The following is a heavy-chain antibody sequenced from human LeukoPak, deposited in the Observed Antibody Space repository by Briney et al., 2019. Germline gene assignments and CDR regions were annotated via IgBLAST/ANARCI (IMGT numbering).Heavy chain of an antibody. CDR2: IRYDGSNK. J-gene: IGHJ4*02. CDR1: GFTFSSYG. Sequence: GGSLRLSCAASGFTFSSYGMHWVRQAPGKGLEWVAFIRYDGSNKYYADSVKGRFTISRDNSKNTLHLQMNSLRAEDTAVYYCAPFRAAAGALWGQGTLVTVSS. D-gene: IGHD6-13*01. CDR3: APFRAAAGAL. V-gene: IGHV3-30*02.